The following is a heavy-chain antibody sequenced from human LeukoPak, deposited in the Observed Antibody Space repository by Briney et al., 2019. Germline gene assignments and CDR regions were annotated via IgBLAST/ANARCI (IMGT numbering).Heavy chain of an antibody. J-gene: IGHJ4*02. CDR3: AREREVLRQFDY. CDR1: GGSINNYY. CDR2: MYTSGST. Sequence: KPSETLSLTCTVSGGSINNYYWNWIRQPAGKGPEWIGRMYTSGSTNYNPSLKSRVTMSVDTSKNQFSLKLSSVTAADTAVYYCAREREVLRQFDYWGQGTLVTVSS. D-gene: IGHD1-26*01. V-gene: IGHV4-4*07.